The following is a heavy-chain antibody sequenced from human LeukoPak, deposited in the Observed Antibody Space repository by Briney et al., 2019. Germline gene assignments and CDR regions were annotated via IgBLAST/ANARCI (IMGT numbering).Heavy chain of an antibody. CDR1: GGSISSYY. J-gene: IGHJ4*02. Sequence: SETLSLTCTVSGGSISSYYWSWIRQPPGKGLEWIGYIYYSGSTNYNPSFKSRVTISVDTSKNQFSLKLSSVTAADTAVYYCARDSSSSSFDYWGQGTLVTVSS. V-gene: IGHV4-59*12. CDR2: IYYSGST. D-gene: IGHD6-6*01. CDR3: ARDSSSSSFDY.